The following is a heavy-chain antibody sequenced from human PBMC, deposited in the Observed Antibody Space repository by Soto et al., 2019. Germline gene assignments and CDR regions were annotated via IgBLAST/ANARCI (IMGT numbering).Heavy chain of an antibody. D-gene: IGHD3-3*02. CDR1: GFTFSSYA. CDR2: ISYDGSNK. V-gene: IGHV3-30-3*01. CDR3: ARDRIAFSTGTGYYYYGMDF. J-gene: IGHJ6*02. Sequence: GGSLRLSCAASGFTFSSYAMHWVRQAPGKGLEWVAVISYDGSNKYYADSVKGRFTISRDNSKNTLYLQMNSLRAEDTAVYYCARDRIAFSTGTGYYYYGMDFWGQGTTVTVSS.